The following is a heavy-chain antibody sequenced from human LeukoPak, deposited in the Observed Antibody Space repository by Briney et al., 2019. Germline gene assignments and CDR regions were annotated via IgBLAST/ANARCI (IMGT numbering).Heavy chain of an antibody. D-gene: IGHD5-18*01. CDR2: ISAYNGNT. Sequence: GASVKVSCKASGYTFTSYGISWVRQAPGQGLEWMGWISAYNGNTNYAQKLQGRVTMTTDTSTSTAYMELRSLRSDDTAVYYCAREVDTAEESAFDIWGQGTMVTVSS. J-gene: IGHJ3*02. V-gene: IGHV1-18*01. CDR3: AREVDTAEESAFDI. CDR1: GYTFTSYG.